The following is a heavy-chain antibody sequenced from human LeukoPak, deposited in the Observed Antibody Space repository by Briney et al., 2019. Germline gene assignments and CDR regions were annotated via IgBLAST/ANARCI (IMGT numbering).Heavy chain of an antibody. V-gene: IGHV4-39*01. J-gene: IGHJ4*02. CDR2: VYYSGST. CDR3: ARQGGGNGYYYFDF. D-gene: IGHD4-23*01. Sequence: PSETLSLTCSVSGGSIRSSHYYWGWIRQPTGKALEWIASVYYSGSTYYTPSLRSRVTISIDTSKNQFSLKLTSVTAADTAVFYCARQGGGNGYYYFDFWGQGTLVTVSS. CDR1: GGSIRSSHYY.